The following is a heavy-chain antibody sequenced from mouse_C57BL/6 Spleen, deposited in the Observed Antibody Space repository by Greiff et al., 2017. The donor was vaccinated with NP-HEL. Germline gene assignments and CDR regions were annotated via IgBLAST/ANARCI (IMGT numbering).Heavy chain of an antibody. CDR3: ARAVDYYGSYAMDY. CDR1: GFTFSDYG. J-gene: IGHJ4*01. CDR2: ISSGSSTI. Sequence: EVMLVESGGGLVKPGGSLKLSCAASGFTFSDYGMHWVRQAPEKGLEWVAYISSGSSTIYYADTVKGRFTISRDNAKNTLFLQMTSLRSEDTAMYYCARAVDYYGSYAMDYRGQGTSVTVSS. D-gene: IGHD1-1*01. V-gene: IGHV5-17*01.